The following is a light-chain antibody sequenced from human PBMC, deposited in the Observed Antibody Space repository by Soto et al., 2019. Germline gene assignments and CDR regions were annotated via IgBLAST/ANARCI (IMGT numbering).Light chain of an antibody. CDR2: AAS. V-gene: IGKV1-8*01. Sequence: AIRMTQSPSSFSASTGDRVTITCRASQGISSYLAWYQQKPGKAPKLLIYAASTLQSGVPSRFSGSGYGTDFTLTISCLQSEDFATYYFQQYYSYPRTFGQGTKVEIK. CDR1: QGISSY. CDR3: QQYYSYPRT. J-gene: IGKJ1*01.